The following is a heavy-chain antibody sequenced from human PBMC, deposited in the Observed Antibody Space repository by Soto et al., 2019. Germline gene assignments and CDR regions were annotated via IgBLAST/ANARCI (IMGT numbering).Heavy chain of an antibody. J-gene: IGHJ5*02. D-gene: IGHD3-22*01. CDR2: IIPIFGTA. CDR1: GGTFSSYA. V-gene: IGHV1-69*13. CDR3: ASAPNYYDSSGPFDP. Sequence: GASVKVSCKASGGTFSSYAISWVRQAPGQGLEWMGGIIPIFGTANYAQRFQGRVTITADESTSTAYMELSSLRSEDTAVYYCASAPNYYDSSGPFDPWGQGTLVTVSS.